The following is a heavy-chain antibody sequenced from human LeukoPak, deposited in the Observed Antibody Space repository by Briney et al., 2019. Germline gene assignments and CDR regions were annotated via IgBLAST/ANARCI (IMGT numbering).Heavy chain of an antibody. CDR1: GGSISSGRYS. J-gene: IGHJ4*02. V-gene: IGHV4-61*02. CDR3: AREAGYYYGSGSVDY. D-gene: IGHD3-10*01. Sequence: SQTLSLTCAVSGGSISSGRYSWSWIRQPAGKGLEWIGRIYTSGSTNCNPSLKSRVTMSVDTSKNQFSLKLSSVTAADTAVYYCAREAGYYYGSGSVDYWGQGTLVTVSS. CDR2: IYTSGST.